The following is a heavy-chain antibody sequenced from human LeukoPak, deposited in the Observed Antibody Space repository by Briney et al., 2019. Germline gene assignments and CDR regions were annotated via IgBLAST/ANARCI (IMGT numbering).Heavy chain of an antibody. V-gene: IGHV3-74*01. CDR2: KNNDVSTI. CDR1: GFTFSRSW. CDR3: ARAGSYRFVY. Sequence: PGGALRLSCVASGFTFSRSWVHWVRQAPGKGRVWVSRKNNDVSTINYADSVKGRFTISRDKAKNTLYLKMNRLRGEETGVYYCARAGSYRFVYWGQGTLFSVSS. J-gene: IGHJ4*02. D-gene: IGHD1-26*01.